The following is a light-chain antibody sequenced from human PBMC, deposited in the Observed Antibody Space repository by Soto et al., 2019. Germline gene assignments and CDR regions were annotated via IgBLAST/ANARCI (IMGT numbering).Light chain of an antibody. CDR2: AAS. J-gene: IGKJ1*01. V-gene: IGKV1-9*01. Sequence: IPLTQSPSSLSASVGDRVTITCRASQGISRYLAWYQQKPGEAPKLLIYAASTLQTGVPSRFSGSGSGTDFTLTISSLQPEDFETYYCQQLNSFPWTFGQGSTVEIK. CDR1: QGISRY. CDR3: QQLNSFPWT.